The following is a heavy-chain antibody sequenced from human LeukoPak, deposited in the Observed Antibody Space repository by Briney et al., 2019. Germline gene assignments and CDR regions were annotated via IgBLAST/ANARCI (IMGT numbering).Heavy chain of an antibody. CDR1: GGTFSSYA. J-gene: IGHJ4*02. CDR3: ASAVDTAHSRTKYYFDY. Sequence: SVKVSCKASGGTFSSYAISWVRQAPGQGLEWMGGIIPIFGTANYAQKFQGRVTITADESTCTAYMELSSLRSEDTAVYYCASAVDTAHSRTKYYFDYWGQGTLVTVSS. V-gene: IGHV1-69*01. CDR2: IIPIFGTA. D-gene: IGHD5-18*01.